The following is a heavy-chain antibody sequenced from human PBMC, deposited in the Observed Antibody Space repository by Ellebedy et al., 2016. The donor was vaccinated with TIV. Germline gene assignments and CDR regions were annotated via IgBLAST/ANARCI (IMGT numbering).Heavy chain of an antibody. V-gene: IGHV3-33*01. CDR1: GFTFSNYG. D-gene: IGHD2-8*02. CDR2: IWSDGSNK. J-gene: IGHJ4*02. Sequence: PGGSLRLSCAASGFTFSNYGMDWVRQAPGKGLEWVAVIWSDGSNKYYADSVKGRFTVSRDQSQNTLYLQMNSLGAEDTAVYYCARLGSYWSLDHWGQGTLVTVSS. CDR3: ARLGSYWSLDH.